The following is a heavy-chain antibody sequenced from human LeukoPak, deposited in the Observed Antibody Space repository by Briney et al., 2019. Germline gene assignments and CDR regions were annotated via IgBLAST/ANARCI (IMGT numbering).Heavy chain of an antibody. CDR2: INPSGGST. Sequence: ASVKVSCKASGYTFTSYYMHWVRQAPGQGLERMGIINPSGGSTSYAQKFQGRVTMTRDTSTSTVYMELSSLRSEDTAVYYCARDSVDGLFDYWGQGTLVTVSS. J-gene: IGHJ4*02. D-gene: IGHD3-9*01. CDR3: ARDSVDGLFDY. CDR1: GYTFTSYY. V-gene: IGHV1-46*01.